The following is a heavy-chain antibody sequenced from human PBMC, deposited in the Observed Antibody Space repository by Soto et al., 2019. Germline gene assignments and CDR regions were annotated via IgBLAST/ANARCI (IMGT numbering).Heavy chain of an antibody. Sequence: QVQLVESGGGVVQPGGSLRILCEASGFLFGDFGIHWVRQAPGKGLEWVSVIAYTGSDKYYRDSVKGRFTISRDNSMNTVYLQMDDLRPEDTAVYYCAKVLVGSYGEYVPSSFQFDYWGKGTLVIVSS. CDR2: IAYTGSDK. V-gene: IGHV3-30*18. CDR3: AKVLVGSYGEYVPSSFQFDY. CDR1: GFLFGDFG. J-gene: IGHJ4*02. D-gene: IGHD4-17*01.